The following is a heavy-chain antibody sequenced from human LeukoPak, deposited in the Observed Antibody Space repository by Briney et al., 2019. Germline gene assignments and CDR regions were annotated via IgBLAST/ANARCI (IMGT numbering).Heavy chain of an antibody. V-gene: IGHV3-48*04. D-gene: IGHD1-26*01. CDR2: ISSSSTI. CDR3: ARDRGGSYSAIDY. Sequence: GGSLRLPCAASGFTFSSYSMNWVRQAPGKGLEWVSFISSSSTIYYADSVKGRFTISRDNAKNSLYLQMNSLRAEDTAVYYCARDRGGSYSAIDYWGQGTLVTVSS. J-gene: IGHJ4*02. CDR1: GFTFSSYS.